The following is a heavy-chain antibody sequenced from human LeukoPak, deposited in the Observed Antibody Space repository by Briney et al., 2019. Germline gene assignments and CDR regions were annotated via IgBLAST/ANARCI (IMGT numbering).Heavy chain of an antibody. CDR1: GYTFTNHY. D-gene: IGHD3-10*01. V-gene: IGHV1-2*02. CDR3: ARDGYYGSSNYYYYYMDV. CDR2: INPNSGGT. Sequence: ASVKVSCKASGYTFTNHYMHWVRQAPGQGLEWMGWINPNSGGTNYAQKCQGRVNMTRDTSISTAYMELSRLRSDDTAVYYCARDGYYGSSNYYYYYMDVWGKGTRVTVS. J-gene: IGHJ6*03.